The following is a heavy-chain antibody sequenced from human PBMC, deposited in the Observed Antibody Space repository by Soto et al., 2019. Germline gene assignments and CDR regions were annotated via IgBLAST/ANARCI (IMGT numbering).Heavy chain of an antibody. V-gene: IGHV3-23*01. D-gene: IGHD1-26*01. CDR2: ISGGGSST. Sequence: PGGSLRLSCAASGFTFSSYAMSWVRQAPGKGLEWVSSISGGGSSTYYADSVKGRFTISRDNSKNTLYLQMNSLRAEDTAVYFCAKVRTPEPYYYYYGMDVWGQGTTVTVSS. J-gene: IGHJ6*02. CDR1: GFTFSSYA. CDR3: AKVRTPEPYYYYYGMDV.